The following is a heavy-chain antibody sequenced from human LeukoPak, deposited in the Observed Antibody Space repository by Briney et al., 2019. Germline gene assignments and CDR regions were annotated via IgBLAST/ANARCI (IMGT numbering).Heavy chain of an antibody. CDR1: GFTFSKYW. Sequence: GGSLRLSCAASGFTFSKYWMLWVRQAPGKGLESVSRINTDGTVTTYAASVKGRFTVSRDNADNKMFLQMNSVRDEDTAVYYCATKQWLAPPPDSWGQGTPVTVSS. D-gene: IGHD6-19*01. CDR3: ATKQWLAPPPDS. J-gene: IGHJ4*02. CDR2: INTDGTVT. V-gene: IGHV3-74*01.